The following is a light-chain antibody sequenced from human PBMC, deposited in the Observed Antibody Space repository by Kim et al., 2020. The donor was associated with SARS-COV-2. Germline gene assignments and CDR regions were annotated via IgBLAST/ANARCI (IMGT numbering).Light chain of an antibody. V-gene: IGLV10-54*04. CDR1: NNNVGNQG. CDR3: SAWDSSLNVWV. J-gene: IGLJ3*02. Sequence: LTQPPSVSKGLGQTATLTCTGNNNNVGNQGAAWLQQHQGHPPKLLSYRSNNRPSGISERFSASRSGDTASLTITGLQPEDETDYYCSAWDSSLNVWVFGGGTQLTVL. CDR2: RSN.